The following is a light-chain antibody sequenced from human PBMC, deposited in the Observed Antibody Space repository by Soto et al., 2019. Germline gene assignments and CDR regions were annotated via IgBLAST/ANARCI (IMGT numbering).Light chain of an antibody. J-gene: IGLJ1*01. V-gene: IGLV1-40*01. CDR2: GNI. CDR3: SSYGGSNNFV. Sequence: QPVLTQPPSVSGAPGQRVTISCTGSSSNIGAGYDVHWYQQRPGTAPKLLIFGNINRPSGVPDRFSGSKSGNTASLTVSGLQTDDEADYYCSSYGGSNNFVFGTGTKLTVL. CDR1: SSNIGAGYD.